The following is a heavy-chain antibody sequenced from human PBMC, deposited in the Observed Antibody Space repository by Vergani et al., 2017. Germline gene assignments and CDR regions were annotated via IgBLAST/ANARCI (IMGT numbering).Heavy chain of an antibody. V-gene: IGHV1-2*02. Sequence: QVQLVQSGAEVQKPGASVKVSCKASGSTFTGYYMHWVRQAPGQGLEWMGWINPNSGGTNYAQKLQGRVTMTTDTSTSTAYMELRSLRSDDTAVYYCARSMTAAGVDYWGQGTLVTVSS. CDR3: ARSMTAAGVDY. CDR2: INPNSGGT. D-gene: IGHD6-13*01. CDR1: GSTFTGYY. J-gene: IGHJ4*02.